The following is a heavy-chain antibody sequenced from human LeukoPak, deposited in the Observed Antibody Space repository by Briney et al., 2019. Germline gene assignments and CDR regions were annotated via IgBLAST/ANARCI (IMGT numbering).Heavy chain of an antibody. J-gene: IGHJ4*02. D-gene: IGHD5-12*01. CDR2: ISGSGYST. V-gene: IGHV3-23*01. Sequence: GGSLRLSCEASGFTFRSYEMSWVRQAPGKGLEWVSAISGSGYSTYYADSVKGRFTISRDNSKNTLYLQMNSLRAEDTAVYYCAKEAGYSGYDYPDYWGQGTLVTVSS. CDR1: GFTFRSYE. CDR3: AKEAGYSGYDYPDY.